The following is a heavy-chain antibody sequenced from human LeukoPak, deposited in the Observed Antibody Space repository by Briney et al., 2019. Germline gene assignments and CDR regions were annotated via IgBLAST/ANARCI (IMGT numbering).Heavy chain of an antibody. V-gene: IGHV4-39*01. CDR1: GDSVSTNLYY. D-gene: IGHD6-6*01. CDR3: ARQGYGRSSFFDH. J-gene: IGHJ4*02. CDR2: LFHSGTT. Sequence: SETLSLTCTVSGDSVSTNLYYWGWIRQPPGKGREWFGNLFHSGTTYYNPSLKSRVSISVDTSKNQFSLKLNSVTAADTAVYYCARQGYGRSSFFDHWGQGTLVTVSS.